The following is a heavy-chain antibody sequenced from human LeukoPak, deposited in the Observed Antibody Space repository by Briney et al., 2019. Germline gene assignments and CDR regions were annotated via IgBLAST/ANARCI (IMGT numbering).Heavy chain of an antibody. J-gene: IGHJ5*02. Sequence: GGSLTVSCAASGFTFSSYAMSWVRQAPGQGLEWVSAISGSGGSTYYADSVKGRFTISRDNSKNTLYLQMNSLRAEDTAVYYCAKVGYSSSFHWLDPWGQGTLVTVSS. CDR1: GFTFSSYA. CDR3: AKVGYSSSFHWLDP. D-gene: IGHD6-13*01. CDR2: ISGSGGST. V-gene: IGHV3-23*01.